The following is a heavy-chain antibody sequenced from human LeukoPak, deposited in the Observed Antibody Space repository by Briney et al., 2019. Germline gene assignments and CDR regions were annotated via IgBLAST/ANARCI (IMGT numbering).Heavy chain of an antibody. CDR2: ISAYNGNT. J-gene: IGHJ4*02. D-gene: IGHD3-22*01. Sequence: AAVKDSCKACGYTFTSYGITWVRQAPGQGLECMGWISAYNGNTNYAQKLHGSLCMTTDTSTSTAYMELRSLTSDDTAVYYCARGMDSSSYYSIYSTFDFWGQGSLGTVSS. CDR1: GYTFTSYG. CDR3: ARGMDSSSYYSIYSTFDF. V-gene: IGHV1-18*01.